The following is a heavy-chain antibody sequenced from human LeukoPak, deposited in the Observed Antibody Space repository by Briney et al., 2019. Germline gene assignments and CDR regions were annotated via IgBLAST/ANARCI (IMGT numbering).Heavy chain of an antibody. D-gene: IGHD3-10*01. J-gene: IGHJ4*02. Sequence: PSETLSLTCTVSGGSISSYYWSWIRQPPGKGLEWIGYIYYSGSTNYNPSLKSRVTISVDTSKNQFSLKLSSVTAADTAVYYCARHARYGSGSIYYFDYWGQGTLVTVSS. CDR3: ARHARYGSGSIYYFDY. CDR1: GGSISSYY. CDR2: IYYSGST. V-gene: IGHV4-59*08.